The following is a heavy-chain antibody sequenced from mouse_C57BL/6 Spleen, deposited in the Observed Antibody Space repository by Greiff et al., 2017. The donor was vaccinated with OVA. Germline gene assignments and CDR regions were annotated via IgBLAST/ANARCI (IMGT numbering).Heavy chain of an antibody. CDR1: GFTFSSYA. Sequence: EVKLVESGGGLVKPGGSLKLSCAASGFTFSSYAMSWVRQTPEKRLEWVATISDGGSYTYYPDNVKGRFTISRDNAKNNLYLQMSHLKSEDTAMYYCAREDYGSSYVGYAMDYWGQGTSVTVSS. J-gene: IGHJ4*01. D-gene: IGHD1-1*01. CDR2: ISDGGSYT. V-gene: IGHV5-4*01. CDR3: AREDYGSSYVGYAMDY.